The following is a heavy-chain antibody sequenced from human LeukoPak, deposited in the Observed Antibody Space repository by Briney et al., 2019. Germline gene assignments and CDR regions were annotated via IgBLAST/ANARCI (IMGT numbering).Heavy chain of an antibody. D-gene: IGHD1-7*01. J-gene: IGHJ4*02. CDR2: IYYSGST. CDR3: ARELITGTLYYFDY. V-gene: IGHV4-31*03. Sequence: PSETLSLTCTVSGGSLSSGGYYWSWIRQHPGTGLEWVGYIYYSGSTYYNPSLKSRVTISVDTSKNQFSLKLSSVTAADTAVYYCARELITGTLYYFDYWGQGTLVTVSS. CDR1: GGSLSSGGYY.